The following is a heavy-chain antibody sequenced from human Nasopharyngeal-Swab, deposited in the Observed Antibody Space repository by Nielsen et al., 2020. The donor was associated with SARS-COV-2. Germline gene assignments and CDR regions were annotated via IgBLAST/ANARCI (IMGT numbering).Heavy chain of an antibody. J-gene: IGHJ4*02. D-gene: IGHD2-2*01. CDR1: GFTFSSYW. V-gene: IGHV3-7*01. CDR3: TRYCSTTSCPRGFDY. Sequence: GESLKISCAASGFTFSSYWISWVRQAPGKGLEWVAHIKQGGTQQYYVDSVKGRFTISRDNAKNSLYLQMNSLRADDTAVYYCTRYCSTTSCPRGFDYWSQGTLVTVSS. CDR2: IKQGGTQQ.